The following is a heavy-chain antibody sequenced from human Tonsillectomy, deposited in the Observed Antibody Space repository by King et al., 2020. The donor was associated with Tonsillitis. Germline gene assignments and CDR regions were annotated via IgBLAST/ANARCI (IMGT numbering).Heavy chain of an antibody. V-gene: IGHV3-15*07. CDR1: GFTFSNAW. CDR3: TTEGGEVATGYFDY. J-gene: IGHJ4*02. Sequence: VQLVESGGGLVKPGGSLRLSCAASGFTFSNAWMNWVRQAPGKGLEWVGRIKSKTDGGTTDYAAPVKGRFTISRNDSKNTLYLQMNSLKTEDTAVYYCTTEGGEVATGYFDYWGQGTLVTVSS. CDR2: IKSKTDGGTT. D-gene: IGHD5-12*01.